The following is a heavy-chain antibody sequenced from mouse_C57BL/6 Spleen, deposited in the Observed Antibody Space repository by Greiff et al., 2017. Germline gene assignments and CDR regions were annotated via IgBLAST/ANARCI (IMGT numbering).Heavy chain of an antibody. V-gene: IGHV14-4*01. CDR1: GFNIKDDY. CDR2: IDPENGDT. CDR3: TIFLYDCYYVRSYYAMDY. D-gene: IGHD2-3*01. Sequence: VQLQQSGAELVRPGASVKLSCTASGFNIKDDYMHWVKQRPEQGLEWIGWIDPENGDTEYASKFQGKATITADTSSNTAYLQLSSLTSEDTAVYYCTIFLYDCYYVRSYYAMDYWGQGTSVTVSS. J-gene: IGHJ4*01.